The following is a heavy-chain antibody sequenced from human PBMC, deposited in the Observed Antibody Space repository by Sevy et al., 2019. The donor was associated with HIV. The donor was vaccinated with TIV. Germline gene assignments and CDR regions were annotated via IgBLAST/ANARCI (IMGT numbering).Heavy chain of an antibody. CDR1: GFIFISSG. V-gene: IGHV3-33*01. CDR2: IWYDGKNA. Sequence: GGPLSLSFAASGFIFISSGIYWARQAPGEGLEWVAIIWYDGKNALYADSVKGRFTISRDNSKNTLYLQMNSLRAEDTAVYYCARDLEEWELRYLGYWGQGTLVTVSS. CDR3: ARDLEEWELRYLGY. J-gene: IGHJ4*02. D-gene: IGHD1-26*01.